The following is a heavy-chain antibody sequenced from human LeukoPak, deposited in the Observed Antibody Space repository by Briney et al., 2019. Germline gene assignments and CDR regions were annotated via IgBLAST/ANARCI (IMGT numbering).Heavy chain of an antibody. V-gene: IGHV1-46*01. D-gene: IGHD2-8*01. CDR1: GYTFTSYY. CDR3: ALASWPNGGDY. Sequence: ASVKVSCKASGYTFTSYYMHWVRQAPGQGLEWMGIINPSGGSTSYAQKFQGRVTMTSDTSTSTVYMELSSLRSEDTAVYYCALASWPNGGDYWGQGTLVTVSS. J-gene: IGHJ4*02. CDR2: INPSGGST.